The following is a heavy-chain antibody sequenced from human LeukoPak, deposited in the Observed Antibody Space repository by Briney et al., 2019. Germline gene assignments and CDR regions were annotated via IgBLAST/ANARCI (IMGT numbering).Heavy chain of an antibody. V-gene: IGHV4-61*01. D-gene: IGHD3-16*01. CDR3: ARGQDHWGI. CDR2: IYYSGST. CDR1: GGSVSSGSYY. Sequence: PSETLSLTCTVSGGSVSSGSYYWSWIRQPPGKGLEWIGYIYYSGSTNYNPSLRSRVTISVDTSKNQFSLKLSSVTAADTAVYYCARGQDHWGIWGQGTLVTVSS. J-gene: IGHJ4*02.